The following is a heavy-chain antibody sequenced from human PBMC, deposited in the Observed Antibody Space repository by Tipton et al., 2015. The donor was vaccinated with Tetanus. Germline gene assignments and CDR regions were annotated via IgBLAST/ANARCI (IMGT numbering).Heavy chain of an antibody. Sequence: SLRLSCVASGLTFSSYSMGWVRQAPGKGLEWVSAISGSGGKTQYADSVKGRFTISRDNSKDTMYLQMNSLRAEDTAIYYCAKDLRGPEAGTWYFDLWGRGTLVTVSS. J-gene: IGHJ2*01. D-gene: IGHD6-19*01. CDR2: ISGSGGKT. CDR3: AKDLRGPEAGTWYFDL. CDR1: GLTFSSYS. V-gene: IGHV3-23*01.